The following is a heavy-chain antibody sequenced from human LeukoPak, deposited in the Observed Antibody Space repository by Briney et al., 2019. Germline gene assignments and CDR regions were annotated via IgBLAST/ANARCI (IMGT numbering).Heavy chain of an antibody. D-gene: IGHD2/OR15-2a*01. V-gene: IGHV4-39*07. J-gene: IGHJ4*02. CDR2: FYYSGST. CDR1: GGSINSSSSY. Sequence: PSETLSLTCTVSGGSINSSSSYWGWIRQPPGKGLQWIGSFYYSGSTYYNPSLKSRVTISVDTSKNQFSLKLSSVTAADTAVYYCARDLSIQSIDYWGQGTLVTVSS. CDR3: ARDLSIQSIDY.